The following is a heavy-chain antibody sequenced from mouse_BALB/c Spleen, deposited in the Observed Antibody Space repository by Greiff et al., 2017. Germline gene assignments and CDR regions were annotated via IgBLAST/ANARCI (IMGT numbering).Heavy chain of an antibody. CDR2: ISSGGSYT. CDR1: GFTSSSYA. Sequence: EVMLVESGGGLVKPGGSLKLSCAASGFTSSSYAMSWVRQSPEKRLEWVAEISSGGSYTYYPDTVTGRFTISRDNAKNTLYLEMSSLRSEDTAMYYCARDDYWGQGTTLTVSS. V-gene: IGHV5-9-4*01. CDR3: ARDDY. J-gene: IGHJ2*01.